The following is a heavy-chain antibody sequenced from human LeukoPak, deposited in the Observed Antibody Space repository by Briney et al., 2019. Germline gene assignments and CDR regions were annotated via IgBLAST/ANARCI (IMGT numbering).Heavy chain of an antibody. CDR1: GGSISSYY. Sequence: PSETLSLTCTVSGGSISSYYWSWIRQPPGKGLEWIGYIYYSGSTNYHPSLKSRVTISVDTSKNQFSLKLSSVTAADTAVYYCARRTGYYDGFEYWGQGTLVTVSS. V-gene: IGHV4-59*01. CDR3: ARRTGYYDGFEY. CDR2: IYYSGST. J-gene: IGHJ4*02. D-gene: IGHD3/OR15-3a*01.